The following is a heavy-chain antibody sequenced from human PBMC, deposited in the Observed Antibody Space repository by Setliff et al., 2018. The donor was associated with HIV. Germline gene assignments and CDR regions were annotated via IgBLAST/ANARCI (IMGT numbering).Heavy chain of an antibody. V-gene: IGHV4-34*01. J-gene: IGHJ6*03. CDR3: ARGARLLTGYSDRWDYYYMAV. Sequence: PSETLSLTCAVYGGSFSDYYWSWIRQPPGKGLEWIGEINHSGSTSYNPSLKSRVTISVDTSKDQFSLKLSSVTAADTAVYYCARGARLLTGYSDRWDYYYMAVWGKGTTVTVSS. D-gene: IGHD6-13*01. CDR1: GGSFSDYY. CDR2: INHSGST.